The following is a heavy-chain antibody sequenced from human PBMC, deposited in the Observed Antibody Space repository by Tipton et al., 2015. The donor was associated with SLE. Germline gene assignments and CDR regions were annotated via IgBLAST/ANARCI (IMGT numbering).Heavy chain of an antibody. CDR3: AREKENTGWFWLNAFDV. J-gene: IGHJ3*01. CDR1: GFSISTGRY. CDR2: IYHTGST. V-gene: IGHV4-38-2*02. D-gene: IGHD6-19*01. Sequence: TLSLTCTVSGFSISTGRYWGWIRQPPGKGLEWIGSIYHTGSTWYNPSLKSRVSLSVDTSQNQFSLKLTSVTAADTAIYYCAREKENTGWFWLNAFDVWGRGTLVTVST.